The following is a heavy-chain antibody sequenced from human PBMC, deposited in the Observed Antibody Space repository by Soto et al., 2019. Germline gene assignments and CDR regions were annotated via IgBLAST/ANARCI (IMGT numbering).Heavy chain of an antibody. CDR1: GGSISSGGYY. Sequence: PSETLSLTCTVSGGSISSGGYYWSWIRQHPGKGLEWIGYIYYSGSTYYNPSLKSRVTISVDTSKNQFSLKLSSVTAADTAVYYCAGYCSSTSCYTGTDYWGQGTLVTSPQ. V-gene: IGHV4-31*03. CDR3: AGYCSSTSCYTGTDY. D-gene: IGHD2-2*02. J-gene: IGHJ4*02. CDR2: IYYSGST.